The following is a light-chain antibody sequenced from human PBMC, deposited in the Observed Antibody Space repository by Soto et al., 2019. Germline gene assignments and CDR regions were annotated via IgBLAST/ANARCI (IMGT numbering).Light chain of an antibody. V-gene: IGKV3-15*01. CDR1: QSVSNY. CDR2: GAS. J-gene: IGKJ4*01. CDR3: QQYNQWPIT. Sequence: EIVMTQSPATLSVSPGERATLSCRASQSVSNYLAWFQQKPGQGPRLLIHGASTRATDVPARFTGSGSGTEFTLTISSLQSEDFALYYCQQYNQWPITFGGGTKVDI.